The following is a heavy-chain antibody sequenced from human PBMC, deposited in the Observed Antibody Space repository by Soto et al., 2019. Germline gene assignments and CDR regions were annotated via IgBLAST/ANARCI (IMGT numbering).Heavy chain of an antibody. J-gene: IGHJ4*02. D-gene: IGHD5-12*01. CDR3: AVATITKFDY. V-gene: IGHV4-34*01. CDR1: GGSFSGYY. Sequence: SETLSLTCAVYGGSFSGYYWSWIRQPPGKGLEWIGEINHSGSTNYNPSLKSRVTISVDTSKNQFSLKLSSVTAADTAVYYCAVATITKFDYWGQGTLVTVSS. CDR2: INHSGST.